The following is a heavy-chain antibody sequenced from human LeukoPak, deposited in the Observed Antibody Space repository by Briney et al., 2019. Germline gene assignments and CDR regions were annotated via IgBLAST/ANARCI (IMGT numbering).Heavy chain of an antibody. D-gene: IGHD6-19*01. J-gene: IGHJ4*02. Sequence: GGSLRLSCAASGFTFSNYALSWVRQAPGKGLEWVSLISGSGGQKDYADSVKGRFTISRDNSGNTLNLQMGSLKAEDTAVYYCAKHVWTSVWFFDYWGQGTLVTVSS. CDR2: ISGSGGQK. CDR1: GFTFSNYA. V-gene: IGHV3-23*01. CDR3: AKHVWTSVWFFDY.